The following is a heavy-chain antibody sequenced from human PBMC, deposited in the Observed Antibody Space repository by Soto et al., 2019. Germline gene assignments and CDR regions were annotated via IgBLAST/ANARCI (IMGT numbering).Heavy chain of an antibody. J-gene: IGHJ4*02. CDR2: MIPMFAAT. Sequence: QVQLAQSGAEVRKPGSSVKVSCRASGGSFSDFAFSWVRQAPGQGLEWMGGMIPMFAATKYAQRFQDRVTITAVASTKTVYLVLSSLTSDDSAVYYCARGGIVAVPAALSSYDDYTNYRFDSWGQGTLVSVSS. CDR1: GGSFSDFA. V-gene: IGHV1-69*01. D-gene: IGHD2-15*01. CDR3: ARGGIVAVPAALSSYDDYTNYRFDS.